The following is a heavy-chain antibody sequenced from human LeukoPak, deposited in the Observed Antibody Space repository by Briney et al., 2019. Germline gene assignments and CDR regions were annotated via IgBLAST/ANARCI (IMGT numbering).Heavy chain of an antibody. V-gene: IGHV3-21*01. CDR2: ISSSSSYI. J-gene: IGHJ4*02. CDR3: ARDLAVAGTVGFDY. D-gene: IGHD6-19*01. CDR1: GFTFSSYS. Sequence: KPGGSLRLSCAASGFTFSSYSMNWVRQAPGKGLEWVSSISSSSSYIYYADSVKGRFTISSDNAKNSLYPQMNSLRAEDTAVYYCARDLAVAGTVGFDYWGQGTLVTVSS.